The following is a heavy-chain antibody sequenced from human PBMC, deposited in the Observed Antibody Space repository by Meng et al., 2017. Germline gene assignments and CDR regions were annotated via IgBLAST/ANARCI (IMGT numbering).Heavy chain of an antibody. Sequence: SETLSLTCTVSGGSVSSGSYYWSWIRQPPGKGLEWIGYIYHSGSTNYNPSLKSRVTISVDTSKNQFSLKLSSVTAADTAVYYCASQLAYYYYGMDVWGQGTTVTVSS. D-gene: IGHD2-2*01. CDR2: IYHSGST. V-gene: IGHV4-61*01. J-gene: IGHJ6*02. CDR3: ASQLAYYYYGMDV. CDR1: GGSVSSGSYY.